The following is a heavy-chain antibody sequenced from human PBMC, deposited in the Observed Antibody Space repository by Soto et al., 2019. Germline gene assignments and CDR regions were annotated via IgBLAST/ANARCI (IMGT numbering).Heavy chain of an antibody. CDR3: ARYFFDSSGYSNWFDS. V-gene: IGHV4-31*03. CDR2: MHYSGSA. D-gene: IGHD3-22*01. J-gene: IGHJ5*01. CDR1: GGSTSSGAYY. Sequence: QVQLQESGPGLVKPSQTLSLTCTVSGGSTSSGAYYWGWIRQHSGKGLEWIGYMHYSGSAYYNPSLRSRLTISVDTSMNQFSLQLSSVTAADTAMYYCARYFFDSSGYSNWFDSWGQGTLVTVSS.